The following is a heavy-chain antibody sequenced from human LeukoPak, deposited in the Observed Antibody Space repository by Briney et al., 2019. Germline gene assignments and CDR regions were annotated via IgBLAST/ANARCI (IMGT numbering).Heavy chain of an antibody. D-gene: IGHD6-19*01. CDR1: GGSFSGYY. CDR3: ARGQWLVHWFDP. CDR2: INHSGST. V-gene: IGHV4-34*01. J-gene: IGHJ5*02. Sequence: SETLSLTCAVYGGSFSGYYWSWIRQPPGKGLEWIGEINHSGSTNYNPSLKSRVTISVDTSKNQFSLKLSSVTAADTAAYYCARGQWLVHWFDPWGQGTLVTVSS.